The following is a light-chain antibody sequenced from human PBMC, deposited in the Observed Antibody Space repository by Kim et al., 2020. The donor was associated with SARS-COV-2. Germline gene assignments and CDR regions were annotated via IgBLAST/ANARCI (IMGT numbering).Light chain of an antibody. CDR2: YDS. CDR1: NNAAKS. J-gene: IGLJ3*02. Sequence: VAPGKTASITCCGDNNAAKSVHWCQRKPGQAPVVVIYYDSGRPSGIPWRFSGSNSGNTATLTISRVEAGDEADYYCQVWDRTSDRVFGGGTQLTVL. CDR3: QVWDRTSDRV. V-gene: IGLV3-21*04.